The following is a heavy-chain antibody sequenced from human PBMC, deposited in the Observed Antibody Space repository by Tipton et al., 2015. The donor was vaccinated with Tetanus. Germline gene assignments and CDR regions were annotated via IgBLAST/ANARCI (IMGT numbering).Heavy chain of an antibody. CDR1: GFPFSNYA. D-gene: IGHD6-25*01. J-gene: IGHJ3*02. V-gene: IGHV3-23*01. Sequence: SLRLSCAASGFPFSNYAMSWVRQAPGKGLEWVAGINNSGGNKYFADSVKGRFTISRDNSKNTVYLQMNSLRAEDTAVYYCARQRANRADAFDIWGQGTMVTVSS. CDR3: ARQRANRADAFDI. CDR2: INNSGGNK.